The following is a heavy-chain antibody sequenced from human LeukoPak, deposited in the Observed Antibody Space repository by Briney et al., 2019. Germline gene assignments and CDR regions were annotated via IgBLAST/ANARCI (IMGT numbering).Heavy chain of an antibody. CDR3: ARAGDGYNPDY. CDR1: GFTFSSYG. Sequence: GRSLRLSCAASGFTFSSYGMHWVRQAPGKGLEWVAVISYDGSNKYYADSVKGRFTISRDNAKNSLYLQMNSLRAEDTAVYYCARAGDGYNPDYWGQGTLVTVSS. J-gene: IGHJ4*02. CDR2: ISYDGSNK. V-gene: IGHV3-30*03. D-gene: IGHD5-24*01.